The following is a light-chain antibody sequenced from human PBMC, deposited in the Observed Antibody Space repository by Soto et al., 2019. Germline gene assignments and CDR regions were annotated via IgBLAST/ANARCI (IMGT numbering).Light chain of an antibody. V-gene: IGKV3-20*01. Sequence: EIVLTQSPGTLSLSPGERATLSCRASQSVSSRYLVWYQQKHGQAPRLLIYGASRRATGIPDRFSGSGSGTDFTLTISRLEPEDFAVYYCQQYDSSLYTFGQGTKLEMK. J-gene: IGKJ2*01. CDR2: GAS. CDR3: QQYDSSLYT. CDR1: QSVSSRY.